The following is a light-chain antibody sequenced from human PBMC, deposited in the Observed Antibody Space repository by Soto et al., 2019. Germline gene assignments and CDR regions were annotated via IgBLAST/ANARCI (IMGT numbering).Light chain of an antibody. CDR3: QQRSNWPPKYT. CDR2: DAS. J-gene: IGKJ2*01. V-gene: IGKV3-11*01. CDR1: QSVSSY. Sequence: ESVLTQSPATLTLSPGERATLSCRASQSVSSYLAWYQQKPGQAPGLVIYDASNRATGIPARFSGSGSGTDFTLTISSLEPEDFAVYCCQQRSNWPPKYTFGQGTKLEIK.